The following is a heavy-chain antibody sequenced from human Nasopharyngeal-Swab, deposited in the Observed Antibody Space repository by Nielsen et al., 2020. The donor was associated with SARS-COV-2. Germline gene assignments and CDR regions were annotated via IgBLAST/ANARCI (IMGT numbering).Heavy chain of an antibody. Sequence: SVKVSCKASGGTFSSYAISWVRQAPGQGLEWMGGIIPIFGTANYAQKFQGRVTITADESTSTAYMELSSLRSEDTAVYYCARDTYYDILTGYPLDYWGQGTLVTVSS. CDR2: IIPIFGTA. J-gene: IGHJ4*02. V-gene: IGHV1-69*13. CDR3: ARDTYYDILTGYPLDY. CDR1: GGTFSSYA. D-gene: IGHD3-9*01.